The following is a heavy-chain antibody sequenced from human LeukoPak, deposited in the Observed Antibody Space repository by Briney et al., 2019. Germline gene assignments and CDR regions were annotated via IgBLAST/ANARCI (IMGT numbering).Heavy chain of an antibody. CDR1: GSSINSGSNY. CDR2: IYSSGTT. J-gene: IGHJ3*02. V-gene: IGHV4-39*07. Sequence: PAETLSLTCRVSGSSINSGSNYWGWIRQPPGKTLEWIVSIYSSGTTYYNPSLKSLVIIMIDTPNNQSSLTLSAVTAADTAVYYCARSDGYSLVGIWGQGTMVTVSS. D-gene: IGHD5-18*01. CDR3: ARSDGYSLVGI.